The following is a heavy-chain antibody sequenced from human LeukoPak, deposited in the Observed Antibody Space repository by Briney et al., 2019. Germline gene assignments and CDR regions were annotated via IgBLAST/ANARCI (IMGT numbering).Heavy chain of an antibody. CDR1: GFTFGDYA. V-gene: IGHV3-49*03. Sequence: GGSLRLSCTASGFTFGDYAMSWFRQAPGKGLEWVGFIRSKAYGGTTEYAASVKGRFTISRDDSKSTAYLQMNSLKTEDTAVYYCTKYYYDSSGYYLPYDYWGQGTLVTVSS. J-gene: IGHJ4*02. CDR2: IRSKAYGGTT. D-gene: IGHD3-22*01. CDR3: TKYYYDSSGYYLPYDY.